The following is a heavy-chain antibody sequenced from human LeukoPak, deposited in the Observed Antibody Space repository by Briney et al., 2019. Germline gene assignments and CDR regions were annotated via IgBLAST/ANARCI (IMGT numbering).Heavy chain of an antibody. CDR1: GGSFSGYY. Sequence: SETLSLTCAVYGGSFSGYYWSWIRQPPGKGLEWIGEINHSGSTNYNPSLKSRVTISVDTSKNQFSLKLSSVTAADTAVYYCARLVKPGSGYYYYYFDHWGQGTLVTVSS. CDR3: ARLVKPGSGYYYYYFDH. CDR2: INHSGST. V-gene: IGHV4-34*01. D-gene: IGHD3-22*01. J-gene: IGHJ4*02.